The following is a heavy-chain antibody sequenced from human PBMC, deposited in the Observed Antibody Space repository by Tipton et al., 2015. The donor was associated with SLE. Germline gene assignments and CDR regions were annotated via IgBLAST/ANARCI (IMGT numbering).Heavy chain of an antibody. V-gene: IGHV4-31*03. Sequence: TLSLTCTVSGGSISSGGYYWSWIRQHPGKGLEWIGYIYYSGSTYYNPSLKSRVTISVDTSKNHFSLKLSSVTAADAAVYYCARAPGAGALFGPLGQGTLVTVSP. CDR1: GGSISSGGYY. CDR3: ARAPGAGALFGP. CDR2: IYYSGST. D-gene: IGHD7-27*01. J-gene: IGHJ5*02.